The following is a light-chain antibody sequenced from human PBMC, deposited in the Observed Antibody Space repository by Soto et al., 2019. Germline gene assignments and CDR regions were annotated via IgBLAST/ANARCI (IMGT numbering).Light chain of an antibody. J-gene: IGLJ3*02. V-gene: IGLV3-21*03. CDR2: NDT. CDR1: NIGDKP. CDR3: QVWASRTEPPV. Sequence: SYELTQSPSGSVAPGKTATITCGGNNIGDKPVHWYQQRPGQAPVLLIYNDTDRPSGIPERCSGSNSGDTATLTISRVDAWDESDYYCQVWASRTEPPVFGGGTKPTV.